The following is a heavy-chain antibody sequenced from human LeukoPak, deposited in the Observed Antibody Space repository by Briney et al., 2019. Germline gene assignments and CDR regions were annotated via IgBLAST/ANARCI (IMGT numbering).Heavy chain of an antibody. CDR2: INPTGGST. J-gene: IGHJ4*02. CDR3: ARKGSSSCLDY. D-gene: IGHD6-6*01. V-gene: IGHV1-46*01. CDR1: GYTFISYQ. Sequence: ASVKVSCKASGYTFISYQMHWVRQAPGQVLEWMGIINPTGGSTSHAQKFQGRVTMTRDTSTSTVYMELSSLRSEDTAVYYCARKGSSSCLDYWGQGTLVTVSS.